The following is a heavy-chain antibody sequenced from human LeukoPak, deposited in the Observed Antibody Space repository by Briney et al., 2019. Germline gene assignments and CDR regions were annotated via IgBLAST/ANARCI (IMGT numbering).Heavy chain of an antibody. Sequence: GGSLRLSCAPSGFIFSSYGMHWVRQAPGKGLEWVAVIWSDGSNKYHADSVEGRFLISRDNSGSTLYMQMNNLRADDTAVYFCARKAPSGFHDSWGQGTLVTVSS. CDR1: GFIFSSYG. V-gene: IGHV3-33*01. CDR2: IWSDGSNK. CDR3: ARKAPSGFHDS. J-gene: IGHJ4*02. D-gene: IGHD3-22*01.